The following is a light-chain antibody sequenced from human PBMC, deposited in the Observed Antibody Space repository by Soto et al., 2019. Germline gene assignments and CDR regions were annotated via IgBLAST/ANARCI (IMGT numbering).Light chain of an antibody. Sequence: DIQMTQSPSSLSASVGDRVTITCRASQGISNYLAWYQQKPGKVPKLLIYAAYTLQSGVPSRFSGSVSGPDFTLTISSLQPEYVATYYCQKYNSAPRTFGQGTKLQIK. CDR1: QGISNY. CDR3: QKYNSAPRT. CDR2: AAY. V-gene: IGKV1-27*01. J-gene: IGKJ2*02.